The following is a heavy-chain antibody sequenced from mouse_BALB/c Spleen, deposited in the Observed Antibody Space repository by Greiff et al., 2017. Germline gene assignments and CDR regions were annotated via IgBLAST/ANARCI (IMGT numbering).Heavy chain of an antibody. V-gene: IGHV1-4*01. D-gene: IGHD2-12*01. CDR3: ARDDRDPHYAMDY. CDR2: INPSSGYT. Sequence: QVQLQQSGAELARPGASVKMSCKASGYTFTSYTMHWVKQRPGQGLEWIGYINPSSGYTNYNQKFKDKATLTAYKSSSTAYMQLSSLTSEDSAVYDCARDDRDPHYAMDYWGQGTSVTVSS. CDR1: GYTFTSYT. J-gene: IGHJ4*01.